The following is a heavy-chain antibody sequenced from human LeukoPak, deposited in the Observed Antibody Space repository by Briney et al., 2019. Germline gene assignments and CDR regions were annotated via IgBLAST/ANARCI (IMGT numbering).Heavy chain of an antibody. D-gene: IGHD2-2*01. V-gene: IGHV4-34*01. CDR3: ARAIVVPAAMLRISNQNWFDP. CDR2: INHSGST. Sequence: PSETLSLTCAVYGGSFSGYYWSWIRQPPGKGLEWIGEINHSGSTNYNPSLKSRVTISVDTAKNQFSPKLSSVTAADTAVYYCARAIVVPAAMLRISNQNWFDPWGQGALVTVSS. J-gene: IGHJ5*02. CDR1: GGSFSGYY.